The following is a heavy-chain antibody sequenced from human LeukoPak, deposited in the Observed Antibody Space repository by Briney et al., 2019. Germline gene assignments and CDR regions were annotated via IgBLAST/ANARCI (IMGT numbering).Heavy chain of an antibody. J-gene: IGHJ6*03. Sequence: ASVKVSCKASGYTFTSYGISWVRQAPGQGLEWMGWISAYNGNTNYAQKLRGRVTMTTDTSTSTAYMELRSLRSDDTAVYYCARDPICSSTSCYTGRYYYYYMDVWGKGTTVTVSS. CDR3: ARDPICSSTSCYTGRYYYYYMDV. D-gene: IGHD2-2*02. CDR1: GYTFTSYG. V-gene: IGHV1-18*01. CDR2: ISAYNGNT.